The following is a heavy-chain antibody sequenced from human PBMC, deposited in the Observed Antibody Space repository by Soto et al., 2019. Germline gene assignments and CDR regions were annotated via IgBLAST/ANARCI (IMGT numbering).Heavy chain of an antibody. CDR1: GFTFSSYW. J-gene: IGHJ4*02. D-gene: IGHD3-10*01. CDR3: AAFGDRTYYFDD. CDR2: INSDGSST. Sequence: PGGSLRLSCAASGFTFSSYWMHWVRQAPGKGLVWVSRINSDGSSTSYADSVKGRFTISRDNAKNTLYLQMNSLRAEDTAVYYCAAFGDRTYYFDDWGQGTLVTSPQ. V-gene: IGHV3-74*01.